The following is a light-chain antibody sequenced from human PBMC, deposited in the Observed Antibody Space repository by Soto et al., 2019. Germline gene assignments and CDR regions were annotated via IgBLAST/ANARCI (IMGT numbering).Light chain of an antibody. CDR1: SSNIGAGFN. Sequence: QSVLTQSPSVSGAPGQRVTISCTGSSSNIGAGFNVHWYQQLPGTAPKLLIYGNNNRPSGVPDRFSGSKSGTSASLAITGLQAEDEADYYCQSYDYRLSCVVFGGGTKVTVL. CDR3: QSYDYRLSCVV. V-gene: IGLV1-40*01. J-gene: IGLJ2*01. CDR2: GNN.